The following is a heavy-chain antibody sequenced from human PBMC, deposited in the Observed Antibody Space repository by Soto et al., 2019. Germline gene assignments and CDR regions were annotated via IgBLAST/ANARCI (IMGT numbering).Heavy chain of an antibody. J-gene: IGHJ6*02. CDR2: MNPNSGGT. CDR3: ARDSSSSGYYTDYYYYGMDV. D-gene: IGHD3-22*01. V-gene: IGHV1-2*04. Sequence: ASVKVSCKASGYTFTSYDINWVRQATGQGLEWMGWMNPNSGGTNYAQKFQGWVTMTRDTSISTAYMELRRLRSDDTAVYYCARDSSSSGYYTDYYYYGMDVWGQGTTVTVSS. CDR1: GYTFTSYD.